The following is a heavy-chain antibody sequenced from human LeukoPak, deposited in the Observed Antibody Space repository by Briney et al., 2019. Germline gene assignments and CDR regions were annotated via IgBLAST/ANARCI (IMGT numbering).Heavy chain of an antibody. J-gene: IGHJ1*01. D-gene: IGHD6-19*01. CDR2: IIPIFGTA. CDR3: ARDGDLDIAVAGTGHFQH. CDR1: GGTFSSYA. V-gene: IGHV1-69*06. Sequence: ASVKVSCKASGGTFSSYAISWVRQAPGQGLEWMGGIIPIFGTANYAQKFQGRVTITADKSTSTAYMELSSLRPEDTAVYYCARDGDLDIAVAGTGHFQHWGQGTLVTVSS.